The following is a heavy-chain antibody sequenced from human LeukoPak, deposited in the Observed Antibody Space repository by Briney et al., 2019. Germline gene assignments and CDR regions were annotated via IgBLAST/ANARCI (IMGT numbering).Heavy chain of an antibody. CDR1: GFTFSSYA. CDR3: AKIERTRAFSFKGSFDY. CDR2: ISGSGGST. J-gene: IGHJ4*02. V-gene: IGHV3-23*01. D-gene: IGHD2-2*01. Sequence: PGGSLRLSCAASGFTFSSYAMSWVRQAPGKGLEWVSAISGSGGSTYYADSVKGRFTISRDNSKNTLYLQMNSLRAEDTAVYYCAKIERTRAFSFKGSFDYWGQGTLVTVSS.